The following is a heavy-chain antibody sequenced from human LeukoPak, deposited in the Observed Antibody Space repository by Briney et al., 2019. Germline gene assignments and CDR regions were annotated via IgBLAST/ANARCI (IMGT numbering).Heavy chain of an antibody. CDR2: ISWSGDRM. CDR1: GFTFEDHV. D-gene: IGHD2-2*01. CDR3: EEDLGGSATTV. V-gene: IGHV3-9*01. Sequence: GRSLRLSCAASGFTFEDHVMHWVRQAPGKGLEWVSSISWSGDRMGYADAVKGRFTISRDNAKNSLFLQMNSLRVEDTALYYCEEDLGGSATTVWGQGTLVTASS. J-gene: IGHJ4*02.